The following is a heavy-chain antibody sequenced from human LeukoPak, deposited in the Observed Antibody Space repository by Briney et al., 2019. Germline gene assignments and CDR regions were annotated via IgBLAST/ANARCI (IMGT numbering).Heavy chain of an antibody. CDR1: GFTFSSYG. CDR3: AKDDRSYASGSNDY. CDR2: IWYDGSNK. D-gene: IGHD3-10*01. J-gene: IGHJ4*02. Sequence: GGSLRLSCAASGFTFSSYGMHWVRQAPGKGLEWVAAIWYDGSNKYYADSVKGRFTISRDNSNNRLHLQMNSLRVEDTAVYYCAKDDRSYASGSNDYWGQGTLVTVSS. V-gene: IGHV3-33*06.